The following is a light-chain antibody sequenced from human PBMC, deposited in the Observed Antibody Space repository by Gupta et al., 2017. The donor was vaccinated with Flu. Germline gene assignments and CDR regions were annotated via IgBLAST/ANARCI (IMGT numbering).Light chain of an antibody. V-gene: IGKV4-1*01. CDR3: QRCYRTAQT. CDR2: WAS. CDR1: QNILSSSNNKNC. Sequence: IVMTQSPDSLAVSLVERATINCKSSQNILSSSNNKNCLAWYQQKPGLPPNLLIYWASTRESAVPDRFSGSGSGTDFTLTIISLHAEDVAVYYCQRCYRTAQTFGQGTKVEI. J-gene: IGKJ1*01.